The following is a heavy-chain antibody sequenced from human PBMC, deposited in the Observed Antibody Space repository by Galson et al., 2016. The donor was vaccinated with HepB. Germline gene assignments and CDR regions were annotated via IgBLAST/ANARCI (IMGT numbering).Heavy chain of an antibody. CDR2: INSDGSST. Sequence: SLRLSCAASGFTFSSYWMHWVRRAPGKGLVWVSRINSDGSSTSYADSVKGRFTISRDNAKNTLYLQMNSLRAEDTAVYYCARRMATITSFDYWGQGTLVTVSS. V-gene: IGHV3-74*01. CDR1: GFTFSSYW. D-gene: IGHD5-24*01. J-gene: IGHJ4*02. CDR3: ARRMATITSFDY.